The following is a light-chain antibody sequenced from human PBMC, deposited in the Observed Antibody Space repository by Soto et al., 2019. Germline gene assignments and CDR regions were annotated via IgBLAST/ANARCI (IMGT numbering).Light chain of an antibody. CDR1: SSDVGGYNY. J-gene: IGLJ1*01. Sequence: VGWISITYKRTSSDVGGYNYVSWYQQHPGKAPKLMIYDVSYRPSGVSDRFSGSKSGNTASLTISGLQSEDEDDYYCDSYTSGSSYVFVTGTKLTLL. V-gene: IGLV2-14*04. CDR3: DSYTSGSSYV. CDR2: DVS.